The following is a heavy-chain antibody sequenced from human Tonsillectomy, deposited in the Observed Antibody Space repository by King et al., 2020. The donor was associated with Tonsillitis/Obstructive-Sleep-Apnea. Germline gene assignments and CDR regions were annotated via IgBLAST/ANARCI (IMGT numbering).Heavy chain of an antibody. CDR1: GFNFRSYA. J-gene: IGHJ4*02. Sequence: VQLVESGGGLVQSGGSLRLSCAASGFNFRSYAMSGVRQAPGKGLEWVSTVSGSGSSTYYADSVKGRFTISRDNSKNTLYLQMNSLRAEDTAVYYCAKAATSSSWYSYFAYWGQGTLVTVSS. CDR2: VSGSGSST. V-gene: IGHV3-23*04. D-gene: IGHD6-13*01. CDR3: AKAATSSSWYSYFAY.